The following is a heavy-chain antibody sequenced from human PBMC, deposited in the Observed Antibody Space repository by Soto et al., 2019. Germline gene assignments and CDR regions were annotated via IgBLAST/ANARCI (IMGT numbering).Heavy chain of an antibody. V-gene: IGHV3-11*01. CDR2: ISSSGSTI. D-gene: IGHD3-3*01. CDR3: AREVVFGVVTPNWFDP. J-gene: IGHJ5*02. Sequence: PGGSLRLSCAASGFTFSDYYMSWIRQAPGKGLEWVSYISSSGSTIYYADSVKGRFTISRDNAKNSLYLQMNSLRAEDTAVYYCAREVVFGVVTPNWFDPWGQGTLVTVSS. CDR1: GFTFSDYY.